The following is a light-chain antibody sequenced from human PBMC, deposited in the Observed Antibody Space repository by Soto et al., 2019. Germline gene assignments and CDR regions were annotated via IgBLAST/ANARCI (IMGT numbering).Light chain of an antibody. Sequence: QSVLTQPASVSGSPGQSITISCTGTSSDVGGYNYVSWYQQHPGKAPKLMIYDVSNRPSGVSNRFSGSKSGNTASLTISGLQAEDEADYYCSSYTSSISPVFGAGTQV. J-gene: IGLJ1*01. CDR1: SSDVGGYNY. CDR3: SSYTSSISPV. CDR2: DVS. V-gene: IGLV2-14*01.